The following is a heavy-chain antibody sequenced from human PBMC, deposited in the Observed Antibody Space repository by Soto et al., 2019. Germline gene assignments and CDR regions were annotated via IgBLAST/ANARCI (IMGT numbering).Heavy chain of an antibody. Sequence: QVQLVESGGGVVQPGRSLRLSCAASGFTFSSYGMHWVRQAPGKGLEWVAVISYDGSNKYYADSVKGRFTISRDNSKNPLYLQMNSLRAEDTAVYYCAKAGGGCSSTSCYLDYWGQGTLVTVSS. CDR1: GFTFSSYG. CDR3: AKAGGGCSSTSCYLDY. V-gene: IGHV3-30*18. J-gene: IGHJ4*02. D-gene: IGHD2-2*01. CDR2: ISYDGSNK.